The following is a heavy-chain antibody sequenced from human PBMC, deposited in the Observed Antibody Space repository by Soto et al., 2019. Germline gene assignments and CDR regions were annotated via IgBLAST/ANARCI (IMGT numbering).Heavy chain of an antibody. CDR2: ISAYNGNT. CDR3: ARLMYCSGGSCYSHYYGMDV. Sequence: ASVKVSCKASGYTFTSYGISWVRQAPGQGLEWMGWISAYNGNTNYAQKLQGGVTMTTDTSTSTAYMELRSLRSDDTAVYYCARLMYCSGGSCYSHYYGMDVWGQGTTVTVSS. J-gene: IGHJ6*02. CDR1: GYTFTSYG. D-gene: IGHD2-15*01. V-gene: IGHV1-18*01.